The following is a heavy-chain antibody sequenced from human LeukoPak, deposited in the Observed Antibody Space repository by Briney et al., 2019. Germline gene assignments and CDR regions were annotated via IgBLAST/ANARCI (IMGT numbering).Heavy chain of an antibody. CDR3: ARDRIGYCSATSCFVNSYYYMDV. V-gene: IGHV3-21*01. D-gene: IGHD2-2*01. Sequence: TGGSLRLSCAASGFTFSSYSMNWVRQAPGKGLEWVSSISSSSTYIYYADSVKGRFTISRDNAKNSLYLQMNSLRAEDTAVYFCARDRIGYCSATSCFVNSYYYMDVWGKGTTVTVSS. J-gene: IGHJ6*03. CDR2: ISSSSTYI. CDR1: GFTFSSYS.